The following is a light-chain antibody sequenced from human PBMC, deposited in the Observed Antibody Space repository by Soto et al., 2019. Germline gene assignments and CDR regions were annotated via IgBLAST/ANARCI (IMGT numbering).Light chain of an antibody. V-gene: IGKV1-12*01. CDR1: QALNNW. Sequence: DIQLTQSPSSVSASVGDRVTITCRASQALNNWVAWYQQKPGKAPQLLIYAAASLQTGVPSRFSGSGSGTEFTLTISTLQPEDFATYFCQQANSFPYTFGQGTKLYIK. CDR2: AAA. J-gene: IGKJ2*01. CDR3: QQANSFPYT.